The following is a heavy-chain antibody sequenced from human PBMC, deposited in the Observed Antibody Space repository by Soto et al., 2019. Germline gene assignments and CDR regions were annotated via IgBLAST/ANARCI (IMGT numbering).Heavy chain of an antibody. V-gene: IGHV1-3*01. CDR2: INAGNGNT. D-gene: IGHD3-22*01. Sequence: ASVKVSCKASGYTFTSYAMHWVRQAPGQRLEWMGWINAGNGNTKYSQKFQGRVTITRDTSASTAYMELSSLRSEDTAVYYCARENYYDSSGYHDAFDIWGQGTMVTVSS. J-gene: IGHJ3*02. CDR1: GYTFTSYA. CDR3: ARENYYDSSGYHDAFDI.